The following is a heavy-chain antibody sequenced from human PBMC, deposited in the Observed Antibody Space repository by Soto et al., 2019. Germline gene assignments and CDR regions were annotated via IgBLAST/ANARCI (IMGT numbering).Heavy chain of an antibody. CDR1: GFTFSSYG. V-gene: IGHV3-33*01. D-gene: IGHD3-22*01. J-gene: IGHJ3*02. CDR2: IWYDGSNK. Sequence: QVQLVESGGGVVQPGRSLRLSCAASGFTFSSYGMHWVRQAPGKGLEWVAVIWYDGSNKYYADSVKGRFTISRDNSKNTLYLQMNSLRAEDTAVYYWARPHSSGYYSDAFDIWGQGTMVTVSS. CDR3: ARPHSSGYYSDAFDI.